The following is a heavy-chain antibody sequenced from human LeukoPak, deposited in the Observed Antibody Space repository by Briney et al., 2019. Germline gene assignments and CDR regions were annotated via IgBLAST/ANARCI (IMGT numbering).Heavy chain of an antibody. V-gene: IGHV4-34*01. D-gene: IGHD3-22*01. CDR3: ARSNYYDSSGYYTNWFDP. Sequence: SETLSLTCTVSGGSISSYYWSWIRQPPGKGLEWIGEINHSGGTNYNPSLKSRVTISVDTSKNQFSLKLSSVTAADTAVYYCARSNYYDSSGYYTNWFDPWGLGTLVTVSS. J-gene: IGHJ5*02. CDR2: INHSGGT. CDR1: GGSISSYY.